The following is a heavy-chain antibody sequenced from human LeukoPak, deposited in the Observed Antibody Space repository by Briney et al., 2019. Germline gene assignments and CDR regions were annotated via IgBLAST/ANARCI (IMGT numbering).Heavy chain of an antibody. CDR3: AKDALYGSGSYPVY. D-gene: IGHD3-10*01. CDR2: INWNGGST. Sequence: PGGSLRLSCAASGFTFSNAWMSWVRQAPGKGLEWVSGINWNGGSTGYADSVKGRFTISRDNSKNTLYLQMNSLRAEDTAVYYCAKDALYGSGSYPVYWGQGTLVTVSS. V-gene: IGHV3-20*04. J-gene: IGHJ4*02. CDR1: GFTFSNAW.